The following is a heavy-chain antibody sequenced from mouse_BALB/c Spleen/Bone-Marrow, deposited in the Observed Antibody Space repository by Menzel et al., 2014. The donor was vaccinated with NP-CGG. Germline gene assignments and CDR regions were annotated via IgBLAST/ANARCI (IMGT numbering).Heavy chain of an antibody. D-gene: IGHD4-1*01. Sequence: SGAELVKPGASVKLSCTASGSNIKDTYMHWVKQRPEQGLELMGRIDPATGNTKYEPKFHGKATIKADTSSYTAYLQLSSLTSEDTAVYYCARWEYYAMDYWGEGTSVTV. J-gene: IGHJ4*01. CDR1: GSNIKDTY. CDR2: IDPATGNT. CDR3: ARWEYYAMDY. V-gene: IGHV14-3*02.